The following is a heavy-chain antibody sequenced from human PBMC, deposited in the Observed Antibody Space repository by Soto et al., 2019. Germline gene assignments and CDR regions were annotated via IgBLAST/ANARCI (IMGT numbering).Heavy chain of an antibody. CDR2: IYHSGRT. D-gene: IGHD5-12*01. CDR1: GVSISSGGYY. CDR3: ASVIGGGSEYYFDY. Sequence: PSETLSLTCTVSGVSISSGGYYWGWIRQHPGKGLEWIGNIYHSGRTYYNPSLKSRVTMSVDTSKNHFSLNLNSVTAADTAMYFCASVIGGGSEYYFDYWGQGTLVTVSS. V-gene: IGHV4-31*03. J-gene: IGHJ4*02.